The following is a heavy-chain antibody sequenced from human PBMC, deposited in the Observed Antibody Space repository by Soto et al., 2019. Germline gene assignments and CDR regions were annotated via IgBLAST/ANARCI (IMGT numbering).Heavy chain of an antibody. J-gene: IGHJ6*02. CDR1: GYTFTSYG. D-gene: IGHD2-15*01. CDR3: ARANKVALLPDYYRMDV. CDR2: ISAYNGNT. V-gene: IGHV1-18*01. Sequence: ASVKVSCKASGYTFTSYGISWVRQAPGQGLEWMGWISAYNGNTNYAQKLQGRVTMTTDTSTSTAYMELRSLRSDDTAVYYCARANKVALLPDYYRMDVWGQGTTVTVSS.